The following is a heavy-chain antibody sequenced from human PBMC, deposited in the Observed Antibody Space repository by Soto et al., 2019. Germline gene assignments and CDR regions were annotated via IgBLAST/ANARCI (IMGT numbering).Heavy chain of an antibody. D-gene: IGHD5-18*01. J-gene: IGHJ6*02. V-gene: IGHV3-30*02. Sequence: EVSLRLSCAASGFTLSSSGRHWVRQAPSKGLEWLAIIRSDRRHTHYADSVKGGSRICRQNSRHALYLKRNSMRAEDTAVYYCARDDWSVDTAMVTHYYYYGMDGWGQGTTVTVSS. CDR1: GFTLSSSG. CDR2: IRSDRRHT. CDR3: ARDDWSVDTAMVTHYYYYGMDG.